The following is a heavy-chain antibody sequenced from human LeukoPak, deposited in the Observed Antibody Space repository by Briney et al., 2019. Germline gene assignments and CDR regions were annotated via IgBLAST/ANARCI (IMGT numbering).Heavy chain of an antibody. CDR3: AKDRDALITMVRGVIKDH. D-gene: IGHD3-10*01. CDR1: GFTFSSYA. V-gene: IGHV3-23*01. CDR2: ISGSGGST. Sequence: GGSLRLSCAASGFTFSSYAMSWVRQAPGKGLEWVSAISGSGGSTYYADSVKGRFTISRDNSKNTLYLQMNSLRAEDTAVYYCAKDRDALITMVRGVIKDHWGQGTLVTVSS. J-gene: IGHJ4*02.